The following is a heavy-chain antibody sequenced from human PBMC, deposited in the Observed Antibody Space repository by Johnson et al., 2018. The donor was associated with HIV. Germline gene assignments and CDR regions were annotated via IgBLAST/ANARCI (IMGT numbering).Heavy chain of an antibody. J-gene: IGHJ3*02. D-gene: IGHD5-18*01. V-gene: IGHV3-NL1*01. Sequence: QVLLVESGGGVVQPGRSLRLSCAASGFTFSSYAMHWVRQAPGKGLEWVSVIYSGGSTYYADSVKGRFTISRDNSKNTLYLQMNSLRAEDTAVYYCARVDTAMTYDAFDIWGQGTMVTVSS. CDR3: ARVDTAMTYDAFDI. CDR1: GFTFSSYA. CDR2: IYSGGST.